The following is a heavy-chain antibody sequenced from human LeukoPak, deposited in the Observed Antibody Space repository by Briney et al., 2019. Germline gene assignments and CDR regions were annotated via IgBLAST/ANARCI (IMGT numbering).Heavy chain of an antibody. D-gene: IGHD6-19*01. CDR1: GYTLTSYA. Sequence: ATVKVSCKASGYTLTSYAMHWVRQAPGQRLEWMGWINAGNGNTKYSQKFQGRVTITRDTSASTAYMELSSLRSEDTAVYYCARGYSSGWYFDYWGQGTLVTVSS. V-gene: IGHV1-3*01. J-gene: IGHJ4*02. CDR3: ARGYSSGWYFDY. CDR2: INAGNGNT.